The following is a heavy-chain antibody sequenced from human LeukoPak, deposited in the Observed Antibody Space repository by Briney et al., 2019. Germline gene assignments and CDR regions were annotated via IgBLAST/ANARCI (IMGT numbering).Heavy chain of an antibody. J-gene: IGHJ4*02. V-gene: IGHV4-30-4*08. Sequence: SETLSLTCTVSGGSISSGDYYWSWIRQPPGMGLEWIGYIYYSGSTYYNPSLKSRVTISVDTSKNQFSLKLSSVTAADTAVYYCASGRHVGTDFWSGYTHDYWGQGTLVTVSS. D-gene: IGHD3-3*01. CDR1: GGSISSGDYY. CDR3: ASGRHVGTDFWSGYTHDY. CDR2: IYYSGST.